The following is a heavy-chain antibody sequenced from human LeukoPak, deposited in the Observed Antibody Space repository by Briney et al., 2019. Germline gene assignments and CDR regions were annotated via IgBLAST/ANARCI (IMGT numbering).Heavy chain of an antibody. CDR2: ISSSGSTI. CDR1: GFTFSDYY. D-gene: IGHD3-22*01. J-gene: IGHJ4*02. CDR3: ARDIRGYYDSSGYYLWDY. V-gene: IGHV3-11*01. Sequence: PGGSLRLSCAASGFTFSDYYMSWIRQAPGKGLEWVSYISSSGSTIYYADSVKGRFTISRDNAKNSLYLQMSSLRAEDTAVYYCARDIRGYYDSSGYYLWDYWGQGTLVTVSS.